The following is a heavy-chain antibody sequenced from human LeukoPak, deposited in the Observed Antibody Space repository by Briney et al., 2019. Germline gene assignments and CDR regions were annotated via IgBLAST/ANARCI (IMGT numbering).Heavy chain of an antibody. CDR1: GGSISSSSYY. Sequence: PSETLSLTCTVSGGSISSSSYYWGWIRQPPGKGLEWIGSIYYSGSTYYNPSLKSRVTISVDTSKNQFSLKLSSVTAADTAEYYCATQLLRGWYWYYFDYWGQGTLVTVSS. V-gene: IGHV4-39*01. D-gene: IGHD6-19*01. J-gene: IGHJ4*02. CDR3: ATQLLRGWYWYYFDY. CDR2: IYYSGST.